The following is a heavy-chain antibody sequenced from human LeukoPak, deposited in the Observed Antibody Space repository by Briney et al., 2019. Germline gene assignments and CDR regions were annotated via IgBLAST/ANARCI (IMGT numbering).Heavy chain of an antibody. J-gene: IGHJ6*02. Sequence: ASVKVSCKASGYTFTSYYMHWVRQAPGQGLEWMGIINPSGGSTSYAQKFQGRVTMTRDTSTSTVYMELSSLRSEDTVVYYCARDGLLTTVAYYYYYGMDVWGQGTTVTVSS. V-gene: IGHV1-46*01. CDR3: ARDGLLTTVAYYYYYGMDV. D-gene: IGHD4-23*01. CDR1: GYTFTSYY. CDR2: INPSGGST.